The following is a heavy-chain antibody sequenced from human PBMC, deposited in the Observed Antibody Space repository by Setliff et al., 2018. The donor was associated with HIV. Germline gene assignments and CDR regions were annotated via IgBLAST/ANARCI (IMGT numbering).Heavy chain of an antibody. J-gene: IGHJ4*02. CDR1: GYTFTTYS. D-gene: IGHD6-13*01. CDR3: ATEIAAAGGIDY. Sequence: GASVKVSCKASGYTFTTYSMHWVRQAPGQSLEWMGWINVGKGDTKYSQDFRGRVTITRDSSASTAYMELSSLISEDMALYYCATEIAAAGGIDYWGQGTLVTVSS. V-gene: IGHV1-3*03. CDR2: INVGKGDT.